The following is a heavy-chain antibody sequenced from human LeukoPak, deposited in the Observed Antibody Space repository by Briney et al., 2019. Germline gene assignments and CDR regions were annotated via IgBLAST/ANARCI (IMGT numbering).Heavy chain of an antibody. CDR1: GGSISSSSYY. J-gene: IGHJ5*02. V-gene: IGHV4-39*01. D-gene: IGHD6-19*01. CDR2: IYYSGST. CDR3: ARVSSGWYEWHWFEP. Sequence: PSETLSLTCTVSGGSISSSSYYWGWIRQPPGKGLEWIGSIYYSGSTYYNPSLKSRVTISVDTSKNQFSLKLSSVTAADTAVYYCARVSSGWYEWHWFEPWGQGTLVTVSS.